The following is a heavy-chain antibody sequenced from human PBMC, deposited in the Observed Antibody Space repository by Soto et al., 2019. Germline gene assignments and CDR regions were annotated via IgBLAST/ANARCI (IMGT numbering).Heavy chain of an antibody. D-gene: IGHD3-10*01. CDR1: GGSISSGDYY. V-gene: IGHV4-30-4*01. J-gene: IGHJ4*02. CDR3: ARAPMVRGVIPFDY. Sequence: SETLSLTCTVSGGSISSGDYYWSWIRQPPGKGLEWIGYIYYSGSTYYNPSLKSRVTISVDTSKNQFSLKLSSVTAADTAVYCCARAPMVRGVIPFDYWGQGTLVTVSS. CDR2: IYYSGST.